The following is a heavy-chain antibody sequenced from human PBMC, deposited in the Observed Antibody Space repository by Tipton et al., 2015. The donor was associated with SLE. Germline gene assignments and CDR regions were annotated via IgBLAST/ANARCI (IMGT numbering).Heavy chain of an antibody. CDR2: IDSDARNT. J-gene: IGHJ4*02. CDR3: AAGNRYSTGG. CDR1: GFTFRNYW. Sequence: SLRLSCAASGFTFRNYWMHWVRQSPGEGLVWVSCIDSDARNTHYTDSVRGRFTISRDNVKNTLYLQMNSLRAEDSAVYFCAAGNRYSTGGWGRGTQVTVSA. V-gene: IGHV3-74*01. D-gene: IGHD6-19*01.